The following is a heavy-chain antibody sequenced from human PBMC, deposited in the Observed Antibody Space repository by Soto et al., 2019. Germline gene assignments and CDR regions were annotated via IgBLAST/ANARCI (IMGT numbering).Heavy chain of an antibody. V-gene: IGHV3-23*01. CDR2: ISGSGGST. D-gene: IGHD6-13*01. J-gene: IGHJ4*02. CDR3: AKAPPFIAAAGPATVDY. CDR1: GFTFSSYA. Sequence: EVQLLESGGGLGQPGGSLRLSCAASGFTFSSYAMSWVRQAPGKGLEWVSAISGSGGSTYYADSVKGRFTISRDNSKNTLYLQMNSLRAEDTAVYYCAKAPPFIAAAGPATVDYWGQGTLVTVSS.